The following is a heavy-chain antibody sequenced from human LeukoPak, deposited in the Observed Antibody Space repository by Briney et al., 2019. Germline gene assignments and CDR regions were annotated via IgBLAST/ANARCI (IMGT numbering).Heavy chain of an antibody. CDR2: IHYSGST. V-gene: IGHV4-59*01. Sequence: PSETLSLTCTVSGGSISSYYWSWIRQPPGKGLEWIGYIHYSGSTNYNPSLKSRVTISVDTSKNQFSLKLSSVTAADTAVYYCARGIFARYYFDYWGQGTLVTVSS. D-gene: IGHD2-15*01. J-gene: IGHJ4*02. CDR1: GGSISSYY. CDR3: ARGIFARYYFDY.